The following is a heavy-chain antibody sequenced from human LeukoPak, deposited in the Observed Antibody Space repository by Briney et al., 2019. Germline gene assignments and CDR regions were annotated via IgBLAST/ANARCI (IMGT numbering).Heavy chain of an antibody. CDR1: GGSISSNNYY. V-gene: IGHV4-39*02. D-gene: IGHD3-16*02. Sequence: SETLSLTCTVSGGSISSNNYYWGWIRQPPGKGLEWVGSLYHTGSAYYNPSLKSRVTISMDVSKNHFSLKLSSVTAADTAVYYCARTYDYVWGSYRSHSFDSWGQGTLVTVSS. J-gene: IGHJ4*02. CDR2: LYHTGSA. CDR3: ARTYDYVWGSYRSHSFDS.